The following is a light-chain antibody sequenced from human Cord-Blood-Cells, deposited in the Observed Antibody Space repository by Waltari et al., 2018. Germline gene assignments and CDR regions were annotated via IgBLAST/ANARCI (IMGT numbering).Light chain of an antibody. V-gene: IGKV1-39*01. J-gene: IGKJ4*01. Sequence: IQMTQSPSSLSASVVDRVTITCRASQSISSYLNWYQQKPGKAPKLLIYAASSLQSGVPSRFSGSGSGTDFTLTISSLQPEDFATYYCQQSYSTPRTFGGGTKVEIK. CDR2: AAS. CDR3: QQSYSTPRT. CDR1: QSISSY.